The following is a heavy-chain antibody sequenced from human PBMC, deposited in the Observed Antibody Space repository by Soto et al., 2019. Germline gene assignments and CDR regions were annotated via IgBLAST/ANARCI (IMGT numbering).Heavy chain of an antibody. V-gene: IGHV1-18*01. CDR2: ISAYNGNT. Sequence: QVQLVQSGAEVKKPGASVKVSCKASGYTFTSYGISWVRQAPGQGLEWMGWISAYNGNTNYAQKLHGRVTMTTDTPTSTAYMELRSLRSDDTAVYYCARTPSYSSSSFTRWFDPWGQGTLVTVSS. CDR3: ARTPSYSSSSFTRWFDP. J-gene: IGHJ5*02. D-gene: IGHD6-6*01. CDR1: GYTFTSYG.